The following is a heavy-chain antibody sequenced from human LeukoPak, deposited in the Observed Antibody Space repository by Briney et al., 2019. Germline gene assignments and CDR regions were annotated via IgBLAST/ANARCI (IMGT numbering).Heavy chain of an antibody. Sequence: PSETLSLTCTVSGGSISSSNYYWGRIRQPPGKGLEWIGSIYYSGTSYNSSLKSRFTISVDTSKKQFSLKLSSVTAADTAVYFCASSSYYFYFDSWGQGTLVTVSS. D-gene: IGHD3-22*01. J-gene: IGHJ4*02. CDR3: ASSSYYFYFDS. CDR1: GGSISSSNYY. V-gene: IGHV4-39*01. CDR2: IYYSGT.